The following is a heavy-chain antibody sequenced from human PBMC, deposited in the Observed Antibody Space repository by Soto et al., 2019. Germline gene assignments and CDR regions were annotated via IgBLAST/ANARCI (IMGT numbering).Heavy chain of an antibody. J-gene: IGHJ4*02. CDR1: GGTFSSYA. Sequence: QVQLVQSGAEVKKPGSSVKVSCKASGGTFSSYAISWVRQAPGQGLEWMGGIIPIFGTANYAQKFQGRVTINAEKSTSTGHMEVSRLRSEDTAVDFWAGDGRGGSYYDYWGQGTLVTVSS. D-gene: IGHD3-10*01. V-gene: IGHV1-69*06. CDR3: AGDGRGGSYYDY. CDR2: IIPIFGTA.